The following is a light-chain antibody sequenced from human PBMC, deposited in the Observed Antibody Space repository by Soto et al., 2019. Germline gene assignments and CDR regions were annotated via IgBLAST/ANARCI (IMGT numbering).Light chain of an antibody. Sequence: QSVLTQPASVSGSPGQSITISCTGTSSDVGGYNYVYWYQQHPGKATKLIIYAVVQRPSGLPARFSGSKSGNKASLTVSGLQAADEADYFCKSYAGRTTYVFGPGTQ. CDR1: SSDVGGYNY. CDR3: KSYAGRTTYV. V-gene: IGLV2-8*01. J-gene: IGLJ1*01. CDR2: AVV.